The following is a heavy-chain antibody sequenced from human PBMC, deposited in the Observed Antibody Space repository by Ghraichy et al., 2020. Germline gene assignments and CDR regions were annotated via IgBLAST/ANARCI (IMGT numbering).Heavy chain of an antibody. CDR2: IYYSGST. Sequence: SETLSLTCTVSGGSISSYYWSWIRQPPGKGLEWIGYIYYSGSTNYNPSLKSRVTISVDTSKNQFSLKLSSVTAADTAVYYCARVGGGKRGYSGYAWDYWGQGTLVTVSS. CDR3: ARVGGGKRGYSGYAWDY. V-gene: IGHV4-59*01. J-gene: IGHJ4*02. CDR1: GGSISSYY. D-gene: IGHD5-12*01.